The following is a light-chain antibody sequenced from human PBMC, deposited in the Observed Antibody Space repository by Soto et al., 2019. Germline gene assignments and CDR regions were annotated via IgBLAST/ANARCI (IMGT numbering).Light chain of an antibody. CDR1: QTVTTN. V-gene: IGKV3-15*01. J-gene: IGKJ2*01. CDR2: GAS. CDR3: QQYNNWPPSVTYT. Sequence: ETVMTQSPATLSVSPGERVTLSCRASQTVTTNLAWYQQKSGQAPRLLIYGASTRATGIPDRFSGSGSGTEFTLTISNLQSEDSALYYCQQYNNWPPSVTYTFGQGTKLEIK.